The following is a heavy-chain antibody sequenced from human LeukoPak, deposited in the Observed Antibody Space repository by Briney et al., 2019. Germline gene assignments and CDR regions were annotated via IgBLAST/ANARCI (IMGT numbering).Heavy chain of an antibody. D-gene: IGHD1-20*01. CDR2: ISSSSSYI. CDR3: ARDNFLYGMDV. Sequence: GGSLRLSCAASGFTFSSYSMNWVRQAPGKGLEWVSSISSSSSYIYYADSVKGRFTISRDNAKNSLYLQMNSLRAEDTAVYYCARDNFLYGMDVWGQGTTVTVSS. V-gene: IGHV3-21*01. J-gene: IGHJ6*02. CDR1: GFTFSSYS.